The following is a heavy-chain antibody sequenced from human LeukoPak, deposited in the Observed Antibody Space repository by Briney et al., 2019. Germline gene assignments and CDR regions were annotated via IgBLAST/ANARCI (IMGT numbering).Heavy chain of an antibody. CDR1: GYTFPSYD. J-gene: IGHJ5*02. CDR3: AGSIAAAGFDP. D-gene: IGHD6-13*01. Sequence: ASVKVSCKASGYTFPSYDINRVRQATGQGLEWMGWMNPNSGNTGYAQKFQGRVTMTRNTSISTAYMELSSLRSEDTAVYYCAGSIAAAGFDPWGQGTLVTVSS. CDR2: MNPNSGNT. V-gene: IGHV1-8*01.